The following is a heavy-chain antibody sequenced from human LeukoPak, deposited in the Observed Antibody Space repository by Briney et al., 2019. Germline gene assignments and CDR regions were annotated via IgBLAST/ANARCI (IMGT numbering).Heavy chain of an antibody. CDR3: ARGRGLTLSYHYFDY. CDR1: GASISSTNYF. D-gene: IGHD3-10*01. J-gene: IGHJ4*02. Sequence: PSETRSLTCTVSGASISSTNYFGGWIRQPPGKGLEWIGRIYYSGSPYYNPSLKSRVTISGDTSKNQFSLKLSSVTAADTAVYYCARGRGLTLSYHYFDYWGQGTLVTVSS. CDR2: IYYSGSP. V-gene: IGHV4-39*01.